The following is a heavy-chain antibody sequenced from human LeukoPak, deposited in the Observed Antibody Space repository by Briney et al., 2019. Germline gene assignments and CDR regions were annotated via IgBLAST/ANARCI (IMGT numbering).Heavy chain of an antibody. Sequence: ASVKVSCKASGYTFTGYYMHWVLQAPGQGLEWMGRINPNSGGTNYAQKFQGRVTMTRDTSISTAYMELSRLRSDDTAVYYCARDRDYYGPGSYYNVVDYWGQGTLVTVSS. CDR3: ARDRDYYGPGSYYNVVDY. CDR2: INPNSGGT. J-gene: IGHJ4*02. D-gene: IGHD3-10*01. V-gene: IGHV1-2*06. CDR1: GYTFTGYY.